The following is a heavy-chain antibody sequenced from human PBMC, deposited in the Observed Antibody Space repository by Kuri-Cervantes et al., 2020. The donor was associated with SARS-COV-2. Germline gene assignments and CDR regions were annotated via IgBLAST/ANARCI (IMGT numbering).Heavy chain of an antibody. CDR3: ATAVREPFGGY. CDR2: ISGSGGST. J-gene: IGHJ4*02. Sequence: GGSLRLSCAASGFTFSSYAMSWVRQAPGKGLEWVSAISGSGGSTYYADSVKGRFTISRDNSKNTLYLQMNSLRAEDTAVYYCATAVREPFGGYWGQGTLVTVSS. D-gene: IGHD3-16*01. CDR1: GFTFSSYA. V-gene: IGHV3-23*01.